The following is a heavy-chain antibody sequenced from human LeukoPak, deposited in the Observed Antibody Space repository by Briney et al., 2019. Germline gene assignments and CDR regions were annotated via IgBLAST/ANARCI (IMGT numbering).Heavy chain of an antibody. D-gene: IGHD5-12*01. V-gene: IGHV3-11*06. CDR1: GFTFSDYY. Sequence: PGGSLRLSCAASGFTFSDYYMSWIRQAPGKGLEWVSSISSSSSYIYYADSVKGRFTISRDNAKNSLYLQMNSLRAEDTAVYYCARDSGSGYYAFDIWGQGTMVTVSS. J-gene: IGHJ3*02. CDR2: ISSSSSYI. CDR3: ARDSGSGYYAFDI.